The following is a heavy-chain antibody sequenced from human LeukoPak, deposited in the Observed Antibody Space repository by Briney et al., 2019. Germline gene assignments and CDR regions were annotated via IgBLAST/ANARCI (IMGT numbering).Heavy chain of an antibody. Sequence: GASVKVSCKASGYTFTDYYMHWVQQAPGKGLEWMGRVDPEDGETIYAEKFQGRVTITADTSTDTAYMELSSLRSEDTAVYYCATLGYSSSDYSDYWGQGTLVTVSS. V-gene: IGHV1-69-2*01. CDR3: ATLGYSSSDYSDY. D-gene: IGHD6-13*01. CDR2: VDPEDGET. CDR1: GYTFTDYY. J-gene: IGHJ4*02.